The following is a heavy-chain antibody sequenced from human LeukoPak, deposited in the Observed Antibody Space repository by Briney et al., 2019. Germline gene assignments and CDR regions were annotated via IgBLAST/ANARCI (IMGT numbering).Heavy chain of an antibody. D-gene: IGHD2-15*01. Sequence: PGGSLRLSCAASGFTFNSYWMSWVRQAPGKGLEWVANIKQDGSEKYYVDSVKGRFTISRDNAKNSLYLQMNSLRAEDTAVYYCARGWTYFDHWGQGTLVTVSS. V-gene: IGHV3-7*03. CDR1: GFTFNSYW. CDR3: ARGWTYFDH. CDR2: IKQDGSEK. J-gene: IGHJ4*02.